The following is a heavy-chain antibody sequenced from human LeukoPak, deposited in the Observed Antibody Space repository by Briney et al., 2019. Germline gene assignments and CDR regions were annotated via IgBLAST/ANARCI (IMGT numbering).Heavy chain of an antibody. J-gene: IGHJ2*01. CDR3: AKDGRVYSSGGYFDL. CDR2: ISGSGGST. Sequence: GGTLRLSCAASGFTFSSYGMSWVRQAPGKGLEWVSAISGSGGSTYYADSVKGRFTISRDNSKNTLYLQMNSLRAEDTAVYYCAKDGRVYSSGGYFDLWGRGTLVTVSS. V-gene: IGHV3-23*01. CDR1: GFTFSSYG. D-gene: IGHD6-19*01.